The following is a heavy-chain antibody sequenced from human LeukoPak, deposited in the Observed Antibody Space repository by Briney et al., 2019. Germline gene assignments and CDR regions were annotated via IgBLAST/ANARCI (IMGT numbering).Heavy chain of an antibody. CDR2: ISGSGGTT. CDR3: AKRHSDFWSGYQNQMYYFDY. Sequence: PGGSLRLSCAASGFTFSSYAMSWVRQAPEKGLEWVSAISGSGGTTYYADSVKGRFIISRDNSKNTLYLQMNSLRAEDTAVYYCAKRHSDFWSGYQNQMYYFDYWGQGALVTVSS. CDR1: GFTFSSYA. D-gene: IGHD3-3*01. V-gene: IGHV3-23*01. J-gene: IGHJ4*02.